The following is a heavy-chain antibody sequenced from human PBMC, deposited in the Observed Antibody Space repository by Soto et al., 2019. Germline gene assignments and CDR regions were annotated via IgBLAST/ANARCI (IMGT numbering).Heavy chain of an antibody. CDR2: IIPSFGTA. J-gene: IGHJ6*02. Sequence: QVQLVQSGAEVKKPGSSVKVSCKASGGTFSSYALSWVRQAPGQGLEGTGGIIPSFGTANHAQKFQGRVTITADECTSKGYWEVSSLRSEDTAVNYCAGNPCSLVPVAAGGYFYYALDVWGQGTMVIVSS. D-gene: IGHD2-2*01. V-gene: IGHV1-69*01. CDR1: GGTFSSYA. CDR3: AGNPCSLVPVAAGGYFYYALDV.